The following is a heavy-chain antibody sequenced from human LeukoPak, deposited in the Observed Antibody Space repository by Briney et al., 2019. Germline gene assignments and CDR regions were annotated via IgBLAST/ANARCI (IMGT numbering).Heavy chain of an antibody. Sequence: SETLSLTCTVSGGSISSYYWSWIRQPPGKGLEWIGYIYYSGSTNYNPSLKSRVTISVDTSKNQFSLKLTSVTAADTAVYYCARTTEGGYTYGYFYYYYMDVWGKGTTVTIPS. CDR3: ARTTEGGYTYGYFYYYYMDV. CDR2: IYYSGST. V-gene: IGHV4-59*01. J-gene: IGHJ6*03. D-gene: IGHD5-18*01. CDR1: GGSISSYY.